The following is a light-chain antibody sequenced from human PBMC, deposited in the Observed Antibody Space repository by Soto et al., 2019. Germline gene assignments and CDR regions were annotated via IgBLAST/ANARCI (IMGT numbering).Light chain of an antibody. V-gene: IGLV2-14*01. J-gene: IGLJ1*01. CDR2: DVS. Sequence: QSALTQPASVSGSPGQSITISCTGTSSDVGGYNYVSWYQQHPGKAPKLMIYDVSNRPSGVSNRFSGSKSGNTASLTISVLQAEDEADYYCSSYTSSSTAPYVFGTGTKVTVL. CDR3: SSYTSSSTAPYV. CDR1: SSDVGGYNY.